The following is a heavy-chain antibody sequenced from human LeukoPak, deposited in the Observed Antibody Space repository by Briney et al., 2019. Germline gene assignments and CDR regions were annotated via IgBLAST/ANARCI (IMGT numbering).Heavy chain of an antibody. J-gene: IGHJ6*02. D-gene: IGHD3-16*01. CDR3: ARGGNSVDYYYYGMDV. CDR2: ICPGDSDT. Sequence: GESLKISCKGSGYSFTSYWIGWVRQMPGKGLDWMGIICPGDSDTRYSPSFQGQVTISADKSISTAYLQWSSLKASDTAIYYCARGGNSVDYYYYGMDVWGQGTTVTVSS. V-gene: IGHV5-51*01. CDR1: GYSFTSYW.